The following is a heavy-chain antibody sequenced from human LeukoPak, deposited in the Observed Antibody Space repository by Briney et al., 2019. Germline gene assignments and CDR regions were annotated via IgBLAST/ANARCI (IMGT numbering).Heavy chain of an antibody. J-gene: IGHJ4*02. CDR3: ARDVGYSSGWHWDY. D-gene: IGHD6-19*01. V-gene: IGHV1-2*02. CDR2: INPNSGGT. Sequence: ASVKVSCKASGYTFTGYYMHWVRQAPGQGLEWMGWINPNSGGTNYAQKFQGRVTMTRDTSISTVYMELSRLRSDDTAVYYCARDVGYSSGWHWDYWGQGTLVTVSS. CDR1: GYTFTGYY.